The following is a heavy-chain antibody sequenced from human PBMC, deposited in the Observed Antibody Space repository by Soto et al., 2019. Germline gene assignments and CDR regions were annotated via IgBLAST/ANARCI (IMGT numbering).Heavy chain of an antibody. D-gene: IGHD3-10*01. J-gene: IGHJ4*02. CDR3: TTGVEWFGEFFFDY. Sequence: GSLRLSCAASGFTFSNAWMNWVRQAPGKGLEWVGRIKSKTDGGTTDYAAPVKGRFTISRDDSKNTLYLQMNSLKTEDTAVYYCTTGVEWFGEFFFDYWGQGTLVTVSS. CDR2: IKSKTDGGTT. V-gene: IGHV3-15*07. CDR1: GFTFSNAW.